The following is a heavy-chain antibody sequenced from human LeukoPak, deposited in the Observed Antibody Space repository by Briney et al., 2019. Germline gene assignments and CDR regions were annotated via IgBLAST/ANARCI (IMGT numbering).Heavy chain of an antibody. CDR3: AKSRGSSISCWDY. D-gene: IGHD2-2*01. J-gene: IGHJ4*02. V-gene: IGHV3-30*18. CDR1: GFTFSSYG. Sequence: PGGSLRLSCAASGFTFSSYGMHWVRQAPGKGLEWVAVISYDGSNKYYADSVKGRFTISRDNSKNTLYLQMNSLRAEDTAVYYCAKSRGSSISCWDYWGQGTLVTVSS. CDR2: ISYDGSNK.